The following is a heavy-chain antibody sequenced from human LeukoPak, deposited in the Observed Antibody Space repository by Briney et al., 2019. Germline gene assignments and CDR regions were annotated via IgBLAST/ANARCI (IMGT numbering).Heavy chain of an antibody. CDR1: GITISSYS. V-gene: IGHV3-48*04. D-gene: IGHD3-10*02. J-gene: IGHJ6*02. CDR2: ISSTSVTSTTI. Sequence: PGGSLRLSCAASGITISSYSMNWVRQAPGKGLEWLSYISSTSVTSTTIYYADSVKGRFTISRDHAKNSLSLQMSSLRAEDTAVYYCARDVRGYYGMDVWGQGTTVTVSS. CDR3: ARDVRGYYGMDV.